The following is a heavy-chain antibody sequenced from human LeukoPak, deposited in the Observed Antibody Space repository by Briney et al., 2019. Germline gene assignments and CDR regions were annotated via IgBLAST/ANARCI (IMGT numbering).Heavy chain of an antibody. J-gene: IGHJ4*02. CDR2: IWYDGSNK. CDR3: AKDRVAQGDQLFDY. CDR1: GFTFSSYG. V-gene: IGHV3-33*06. D-gene: IGHD2-2*01. Sequence: PGRSLRLSCAASGFTFSSYGMHWVRQAPGKGLEWVAVIWYDGSNKYYADSVKGRFTISRDNSKNMLYLQMNSLRGEDTAVYYCAKDRVAQGDQLFDYWGQGTLVTVSS.